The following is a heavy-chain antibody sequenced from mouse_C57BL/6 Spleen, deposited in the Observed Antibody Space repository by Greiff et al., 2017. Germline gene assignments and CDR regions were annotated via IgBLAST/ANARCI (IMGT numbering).Heavy chain of an antibody. D-gene: IGHD3-2*01. CDR1: GYAFSSSW. Sequence: VQLQQSGPELVKPGASVKISCKASGYAFSSSWMNWVKQRPGKGLEWIGRIYPGDGDTNYNGKFKGKATLTADKSSSTAYMQLSSLTSEDSAVYFCARVTALATFAYWGQGTLVTVSA. CDR2: IYPGDGDT. CDR3: ARVTALATFAY. J-gene: IGHJ3*01. V-gene: IGHV1-82*01.